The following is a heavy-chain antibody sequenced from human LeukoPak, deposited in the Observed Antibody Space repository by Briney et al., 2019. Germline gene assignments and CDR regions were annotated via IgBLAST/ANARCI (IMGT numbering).Heavy chain of an antibody. D-gene: IGHD5-12*01. Sequence: GGSLRLSCAASGFTFSYYSMSWVRQAPGKGLEWVSLISGSGDRTFYVASVKGRFTISRDKSKSTLFLQMNSLRAEDTAVYYCTKRMLSGADSPFDYWGQGTLVTVSS. V-gene: IGHV3-23*01. CDR2: ISGSGDRT. J-gene: IGHJ4*02. CDR1: GFTFSYYS. CDR3: TKRMLSGADSPFDY.